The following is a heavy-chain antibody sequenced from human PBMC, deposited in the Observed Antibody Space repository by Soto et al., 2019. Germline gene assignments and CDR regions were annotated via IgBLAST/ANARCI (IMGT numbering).Heavy chain of an antibody. Sequence: GASGKVSCKVSGYTLTELSMHWVRQAPGKGLEWMGGFDPEDGETIYAQKFQGRVTMTEDTSTYTACMELSSLRSEYTAVYYCAPLTTCDSYDYGMDVWGQGKTVTVSS. J-gene: IGHJ6*01. V-gene: IGHV1-24*01. CDR3: APLTTCDSYDYGMDV. CDR1: GYTLTELS. CDR2: FDPEDGET.